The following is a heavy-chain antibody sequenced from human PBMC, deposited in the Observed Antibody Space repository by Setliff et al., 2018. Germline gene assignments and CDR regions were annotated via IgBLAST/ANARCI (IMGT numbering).Heavy chain of an antibody. D-gene: IGHD3-3*01. CDR1: GASISSGHY. V-gene: IGHV4-38-2*01. J-gene: IGHJ3*02. CDR3: ASPRRDDLDSPFDPFDI. Sequence: PSETLSPTCDVSGASISSGHYWGWIRQPPGKGLEWIATIYHKGRTYFNPSLQSRVTMSLDRSKNQFSLRLTSVTASDTAVYYRASPRRDDLDSPFDPFDIWGHGTRVTVSS. CDR2: IYHKGRT.